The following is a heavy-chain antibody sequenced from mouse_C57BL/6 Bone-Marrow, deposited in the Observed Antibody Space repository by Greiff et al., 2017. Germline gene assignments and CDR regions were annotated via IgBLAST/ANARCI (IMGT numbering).Heavy chain of an antibody. Sequence: ESGPGLVKPSQSLSLTCSVTGYSITSGYYWNWIRQFPGNKLEWMGYISYDGSNNYNPSLKNRISITRDTSKNQFFLKLNSVTTEDTATYYCARVTTVVPWYFDVWGTGTTVTVSS. V-gene: IGHV3-6*01. CDR3: ARVTTVVPWYFDV. CDR2: ISYDGSN. CDR1: GYSITSGYY. J-gene: IGHJ1*03. D-gene: IGHD1-1*01.